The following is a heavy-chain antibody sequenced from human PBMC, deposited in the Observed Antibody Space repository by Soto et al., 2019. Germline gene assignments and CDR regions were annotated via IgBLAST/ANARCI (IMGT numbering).Heavy chain of an antibody. CDR3: ARYFGVVSMSYMDV. D-gene: IGHD3-3*01. V-gene: IGHV4-34*01. J-gene: IGHJ6*03. Sequence: SETLSLTCAVYGGSFSGYYLSWIRQPPGKGLEWIGEINHSGSTNHNPSLKSRVTISVDTSKNQFSLKLSSVTAADTAVYYCARYFGVVSMSYMDVWGKGTTVTVSS. CDR2: INHSGST. CDR1: GGSFSGYY.